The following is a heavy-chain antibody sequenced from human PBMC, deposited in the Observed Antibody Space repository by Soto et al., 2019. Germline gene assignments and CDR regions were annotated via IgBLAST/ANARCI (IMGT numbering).Heavy chain of an antibody. CDR3: ARERAHPNFDFWSGLGGSYYYYYGMNV. CDR2: IYYSGST. CDR1: GGSISSGGYY. J-gene: IGHJ6*02. Sequence: SETLSLTCTVSGGSISSGGYYWSWIRQHPGKGLEWIGYIYYSGSTYYNPSLKSRVTISVDTSKNQFSLKLSSVTAADTAVYYCARERAHPNFDFWSGLGGSYYYYYGMNVWGQGTTVTVSS. V-gene: IGHV4-31*03. D-gene: IGHD3-3*01.